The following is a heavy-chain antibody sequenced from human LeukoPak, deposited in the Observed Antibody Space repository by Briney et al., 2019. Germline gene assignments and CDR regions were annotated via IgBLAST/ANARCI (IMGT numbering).Heavy chain of an antibody. J-gene: IGHJ5*02. CDR2: ISHSEST. CDR3: ASQGYCSSTSCYDSWWFDP. D-gene: IGHD2-2*01. CDR1: GYSISSGYY. V-gene: IGHV4-38-2*01. Sequence: PSETLSLTCAVSGYSISSGYYWGWIRQPPGKGLGWIGSISHSESTYYNPSLKSRVTISVDTSKNQFSLKLSSVTAADTAVYYCASQGYCSSTSCYDSWWFDPWGQGTLVTVSS.